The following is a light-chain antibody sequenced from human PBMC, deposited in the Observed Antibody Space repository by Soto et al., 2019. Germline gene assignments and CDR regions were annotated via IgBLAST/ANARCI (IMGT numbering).Light chain of an antibody. Sequence: QSVLTQPASASGSPGQGVTISCSGSSSNIGSNYVYCYQQLPGTAAKLLIFRNNQRPSGVADRFSGSKSGTSASLAISGLRSEDEADYYCAAWEDSRSGAVFGGGTKLTVL. CDR3: AAWEDSRSGAV. CDR2: RNN. J-gene: IGLJ2*01. V-gene: IGLV1-47*01. CDR1: SSNIGSNY.